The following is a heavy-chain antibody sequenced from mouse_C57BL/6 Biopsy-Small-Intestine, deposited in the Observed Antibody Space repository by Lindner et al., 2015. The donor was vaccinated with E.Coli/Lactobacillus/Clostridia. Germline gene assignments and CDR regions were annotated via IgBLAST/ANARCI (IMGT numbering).Heavy chain of an antibody. CDR2: INPGSGGT. CDR3: ARERGTTVAYAMDY. CDR1: GYAFTNYL. D-gene: IGHD1-1*01. Sequence: VQLQESGAELVRPGTSVQVSCRASGYAFTNYLIEWVKQRPGQGLEWIGVINPGSGGTNYNEKFKGKATLTADKSSSTAYMQLSSLTSEDSAVYFCARERGTTVAYAMDYWGQGTSVTVSS. J-gene: IGHJ4*01. V-gene: IGHV1-54*01.